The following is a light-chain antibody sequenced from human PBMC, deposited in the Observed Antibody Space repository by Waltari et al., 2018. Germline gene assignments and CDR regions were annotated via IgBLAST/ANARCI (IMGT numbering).Light chain of an antibody. Sequence: QSALTQPPSASGSPGQSVTISCTGTSSDVGGYNYVSWYQQHPGKAPKLMIYGVSQRSSGFPDRFSGSKSGNTASLTVSGLQAEDEADYYCSSYAGSNTVVFGGGTKLTVL. CDR2: GVS. J-gene: IGLJ2*01. CDR1: SSDVGGYNY. V-gene: IGLV2-8*01. CDR3: SSYAGSNTVV.